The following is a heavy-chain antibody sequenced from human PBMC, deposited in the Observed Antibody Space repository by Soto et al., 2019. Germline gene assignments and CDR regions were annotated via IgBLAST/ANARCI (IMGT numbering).Heavy chain of an antibody. V-gene: IGHV3-30*18. CDR1: GFSFSSYG. Sequence: GGSLRLSCAASGFSFSSYGMHWVRQAPGRGLEWVTVISNDGNRKYYGESVKGRFSVSRDNDKDTLYLQMNGLRPEDTGVYYCENDRPQLSAIDMWGQGTTVTVSS. CDR2: ISNDGNRK. J-gene: IGHJ3*02. CDR3: ENDRPQLSAIDM.